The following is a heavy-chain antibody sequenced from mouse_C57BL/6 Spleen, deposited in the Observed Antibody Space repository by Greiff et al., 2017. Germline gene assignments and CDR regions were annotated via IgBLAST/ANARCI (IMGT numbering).Heavy chain of an antibody. V-gene: IGHV1-9*01. CDR2: ILPGSGST. CDR3: ARVYDGSPFAY. D-gene: IGHD2-3*01. Sequence: QVQLQQSGAELMKPGASVKLSCKATGYTFTGYWIEWVKQRPGHGLEWIGEILPGSGSTNYNEKFKGKATFTADTPSNTAYMQLSSLTTEDSAIYYCARVYDGSPFAYWGQGTLVTVSA. CDR1: GYTFTGYW. J-gene: IGHJ3*01.